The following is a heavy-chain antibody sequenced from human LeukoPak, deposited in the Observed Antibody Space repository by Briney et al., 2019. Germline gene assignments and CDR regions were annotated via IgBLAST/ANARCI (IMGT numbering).Heavy chain of an antibody. D-gene: IGHD2-15*01. CDR3: ALKGYCSGGSCYSPPDY. V-gene: IGHV3-30*02. CDR2: IRYDGSNK. CDR1: GFTFSSYG. Sequence: GGSLRLSCAASGFTFSSYGMHWVRQAPGKGLEWVAFIRYDGSNKYYADSVKGRFTTSRDNAKNSLYLQMNSLRAEDTAVYYCALKGYCSGGSCYSPPDYWGQGTLVTVSS. J-gene: IGHJ4*02.